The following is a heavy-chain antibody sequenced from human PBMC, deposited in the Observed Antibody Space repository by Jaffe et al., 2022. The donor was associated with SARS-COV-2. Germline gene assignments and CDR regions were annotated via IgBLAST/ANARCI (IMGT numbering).Heavy chain of an antibody. CDR2: FYYTGST. D-gene: IGHD2-15*01. V-gene: IGHV4-59*01. CDR1: GDYIYSYH. Sequence: QVQLQESGPGLVKPSETLSLTCSISGDYIYSYHWSWIRQSPGKGLEFIAHFYYTGSTNYNPSLKSRATISVDAPRNQFSLNLNSVTAADTAIYYCARVPCSGVSCPVDFWGRGILVTVSS. CDR3: ARVPCSGVSCPVDF. J-gene: IGHJ4*02.